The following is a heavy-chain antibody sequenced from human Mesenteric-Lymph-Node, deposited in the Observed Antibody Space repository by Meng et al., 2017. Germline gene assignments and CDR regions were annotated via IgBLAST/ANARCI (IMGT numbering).Heavy chain of an antibody. CDR2: INPNSGGT. Sequence: QVQLVQFGAEVKKPGASVKVSCKASGYTFTGYYMHWVRQAPGQGLEWMGRINPNSGGTNYAQKFQGRVTMTRDTSISTAYMELSRLRSDDTAVYYCARAYLVGSSGWYLPSRPWGQGTLVTVSS. J-gene: IGHJ5*02. CDR3: ARAYLVGSSGWYLPSRP. D-gene: IGHD6-19*01. CDR1: GYTFTGYY. V-gene: IGHV1-2*06.